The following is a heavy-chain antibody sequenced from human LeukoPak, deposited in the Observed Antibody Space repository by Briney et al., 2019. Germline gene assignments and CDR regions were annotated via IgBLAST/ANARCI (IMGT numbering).Heavy chain of an antibody. CDR3: AREVSRGRSGYQIDY. CDR2: IDYSAYT. Sequence: SETLSLTCAVYGGPFSGYFRTWIRQPPGKGLDWIGYIDYSAYTKYNPSLKSRVTISVDTSKNQFSLSLSSLTAADTAVYYCAREVSRGRSGYQIDYWGPGTLVTVSS. D-gene: IGHD3-22*01. J-gene: IGHJ4*02. CDR1: GGPFSGYF. V-gene: IGHV4-59*01.